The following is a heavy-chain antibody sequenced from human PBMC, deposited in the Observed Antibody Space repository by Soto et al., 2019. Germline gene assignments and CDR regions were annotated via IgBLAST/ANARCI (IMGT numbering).Heavy chain of an antibody. CDR2: INHSGST. J-gene: IGHJ5*02. CDR1: GGSFSGYY. CDR3: ARAPYQLLYWFDP. V-gene: IGHV4-34*01. Sequence: PSETLSLTCAVYGGSFSGYYWSWIRQPPGKGLEWIGEINHSGSTNYNPSLKSRVTISVDTSKNQFSLKLSSVTAADTAVYYCARAPYQLLYWFDPWGQGTLVTVSS. D-gene: IGHD2-2*01.